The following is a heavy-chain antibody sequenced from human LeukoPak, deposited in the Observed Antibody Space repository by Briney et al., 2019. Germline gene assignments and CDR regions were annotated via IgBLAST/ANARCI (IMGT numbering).Heavy chain of an antibody. J-gene: IGHJ5*02. CDR3: AREDSSGYDGWFDP. CDR2: IIPIFGTA. CDR1: GGTFSSYA. D-gene: IGHD3-22*01. V-gene: IGHV1-69*05. Sequence: ASVKVSCKASGGTFSSYAISWVRQAPGQGLEWMGGIIPIFGTANYAQKFQGRVTITTDESTSTAYMELSSLRSEDTAVYYCAREDSSGYDGWFDPWGQGTLVTVSS.